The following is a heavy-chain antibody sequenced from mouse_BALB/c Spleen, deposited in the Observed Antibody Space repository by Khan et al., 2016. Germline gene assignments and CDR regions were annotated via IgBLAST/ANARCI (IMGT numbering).Heavy chain of an antibody. CDR1: GYSITSDYA. CDR2: ISYSGST. J-gene: IGHJ2*01. D-gene: IGHD1-1*01. CDR3: ARYYYCSRYFDY. Sequence: EVQLQESGPGLVKPSQSLSLTCTVTGYSITSDYAWNWIRQFPGNKLEWMGYISYSGSTSYNPSLKSRISITRDTSKKQFFLQLNSVTTEDTATYYCARYYYCSRYFDYWGQGTTLTVSS. V-gene: IGHV3-2*02.